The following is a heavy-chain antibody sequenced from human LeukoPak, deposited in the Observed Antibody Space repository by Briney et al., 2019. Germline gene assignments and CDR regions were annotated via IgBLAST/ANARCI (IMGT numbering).Heavy chain of an antibody. V-gene: IGHV3-23*01. CDR2: ISVSGTST. D-gene: IGHD2-15*01. CDR3: AKPHCSGGSCSSYYYGMDV. CDR1: GFTFSSYA. J-gene: IGHJ6*02. Sequence: GGSLRLSCAASGFTFSSYAMSWVRQAPGKGLEWVATISVSGTSTYYADSVKGRFTISRDNSKNTLYLQMNSLRADDTAVYYCAKPHCSGGSCSSYYYGMDVWGQGTTVTVSS.